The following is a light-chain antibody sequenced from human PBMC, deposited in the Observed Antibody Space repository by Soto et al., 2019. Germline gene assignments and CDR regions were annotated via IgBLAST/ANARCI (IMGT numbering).Light chain of an antibody. CDR3: QKYNSATQT. V-gene: IGKV3-15*01. J-gene: IGKJ1*01. CDR1: QSVSSN. Sequence: EILMTQSPATLSVSPGERATLSCRASQSVSSNLAWYQQKPGQAPRLLIYGASTRATGIPARFSGSGSGTEFTLTISSLKSEDVATYYCQKYNSATQTFGQGTKVDIK. CDR2: GAS.